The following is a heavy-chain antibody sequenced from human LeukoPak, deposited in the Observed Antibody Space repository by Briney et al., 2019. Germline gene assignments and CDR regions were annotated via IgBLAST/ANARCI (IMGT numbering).Heavy chain of an antibody. Sequence: GASVKVSCKASVGTFSSYAISWVRQAPGQGVEWMGGITTIFGTANYAQKFQGRVTINADKSTSTAYMELSSLRSEDAAVYYCARDRDYVWGSYRPNQIRGYYFDYWGQGTLVTVSS. J-gene: IGHJ4*02. V-gene: IGHV1-69*06. CDR2: ITTIFGTA. CDR3: ARDRDYVWGSYRPNQIRGYYFDY. D-gene: IGHD3-16*02. CDR1: VGTFSSYA.